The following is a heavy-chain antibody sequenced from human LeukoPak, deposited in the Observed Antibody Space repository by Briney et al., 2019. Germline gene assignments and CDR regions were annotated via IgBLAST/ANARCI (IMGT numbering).Heavy chain of an antibody. CDR1: GGSISSSTYY. J-gene: IGHJ4*02. CDR2: IYYSGST. D-gene: IGHD6-25*01. Sequence: SETLSHTCTVSGGSISSSTYYWGWIRQPPGKGLEWIGSIYYSGSTYSNPSLKSRVTISVDTSKNQFSLKLSSVTAADTAVYYRARHQRPLDYWGQGILVTVSS. CDR3: ARHQRPLDY. V-gene: IGHV4-39*01.